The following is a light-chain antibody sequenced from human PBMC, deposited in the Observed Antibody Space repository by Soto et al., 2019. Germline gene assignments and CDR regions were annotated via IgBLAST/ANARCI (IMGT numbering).Light chain of an antibody. Sequence: IHMTHSPSTLSASVLYRFTMTFRSSQSISSWLAWYQQKPGIAPKLLIYDASSLESGVPSRFSGSGSGTEFTLTISSLQPDDFATYYCQQYNSYPTWTFGQGTKVDIK. CDR1: QSISSW. CDR2: DAS. V-gene: IGKV1-5*01. CDR3: QQYNSYPTWT. J-gene: IGKJ1*01.